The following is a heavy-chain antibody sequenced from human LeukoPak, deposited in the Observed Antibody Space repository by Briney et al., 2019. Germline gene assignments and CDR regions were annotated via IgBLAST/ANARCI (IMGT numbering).Heavy chain of an antibody. CDR1: GYTFSNFA. V-gene: IGHV1-3*03. CDR3: ARAGGTLSNIWYLFKN. D-gene: IGHD6-13*01. J-gene: IGHJ4*02. CDR2: INAGNGNT. Sequence: GASVKVSCKASGYTFSNFAIHWLRQAPGHSPEWLGWINAGNGNTKYSQKFQGRVTITRDTSASTVYLELRSLTSEDMAVYFCARAGGTLSNIWYLFKNWGLGTAVTVSS.